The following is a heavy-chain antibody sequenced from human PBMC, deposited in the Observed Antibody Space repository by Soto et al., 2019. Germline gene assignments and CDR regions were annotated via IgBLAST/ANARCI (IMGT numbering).Heavy chain of an antibody. D-gene: IGHD2-21*01. CDR1: GYTFTNYY. Sequence: ASVKVSCKASGYTFTNYYMHWVRQAPGQGLEWMGVINPSGGSTTYAQKFQGRVTMTRDTSTSTVYMELSSLISEDTTEYYCEREASKYSGMDVWGQGNTVTVSS. CDR3: EREASKYSGMDV. CDR2: INPSGGST. J-gene: IGHJ6*02. V-gene: IGHV1-46*01.